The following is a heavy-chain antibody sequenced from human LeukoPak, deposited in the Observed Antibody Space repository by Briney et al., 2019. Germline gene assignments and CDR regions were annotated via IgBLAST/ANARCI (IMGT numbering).Heavy chain of an antibody. CDR2: INPNSGGT. CDR1: GYTFTGYY. D-gene: IGHD3-22*01. J-gene: IGHJ4*02. Sequence: ASVKVSCKASGYTFTGYYMHWVRQAPGQGLEWMGWINPNSGGTNYAQKFQGKVTMTRDTSISTAYMELSRLRSDDTAVYYCGRDGRYYDSSGYYGTNDYGGKETLVTVSS. V-gene: IGHV1-2*02. CDR3: GRDGRYYDSSGYYGTNDY.